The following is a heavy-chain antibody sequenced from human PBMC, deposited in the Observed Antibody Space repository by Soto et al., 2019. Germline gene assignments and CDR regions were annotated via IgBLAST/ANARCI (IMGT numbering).Heavy chain of an antibody. Sequence: QVQLVQSGAEVKEPGSAVKVSCKSPADSFSSYGISWVRQAPGQGLEWMGGIIPIFGTTNYEEMFQGRVTITAVESTNTAYLELSSLRSEDTALYYCARVFPDGWVEPGVVRGYLDTWGRGTLVTVSS. V-gene: IGHV1-69*01. CDR2: IIPIFGTT. D-gene: IGHD3-3*01. J-gene: IGHJ4*02. CDR1: ADSFSSYG. CDR3: ARVFPDGWVEPGVVRGYLDT.